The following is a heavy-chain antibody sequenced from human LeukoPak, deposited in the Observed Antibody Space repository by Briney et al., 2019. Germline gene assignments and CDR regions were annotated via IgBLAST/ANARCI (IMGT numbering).Heavy chain of an antibody. CDR2: IWYDGSNK. V-gene: IGHV3-33*08. J-gene: IGHJ4*02. CDR1: GFTFSDYY. Sequence: GGSLRLSCAASGFTFSDYYMSWIRQAPGKGLEWVAVIWYDGSNKYYADSVKGRFTISRDNSKNTLYLQMNSLRAEDTAVYYCAREGYSNYFDYWGQGTLVTVSS. CDR3: AREGYSNYFDY. D-gene: IGHD4-4*01.